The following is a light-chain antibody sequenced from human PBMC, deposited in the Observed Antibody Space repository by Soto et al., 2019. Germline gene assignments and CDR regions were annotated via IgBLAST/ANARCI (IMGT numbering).Light chain of an antibody. J-gene: IGKJ4*01. V-gene: IGKV4-1*01. Sequence: DIVMTQSPDSLAVSLGERATINCESSQSVLYSSNNKNYLAWYQQKPGQPPKLLISWASTRESGVPDRFSASGSGTDFTLTISSLQAEDVAVYYCQQYYTTLALTFGGGTKVEIK. CDR3: QQYYTTLALT. CDR2: WAS. CDR1: QSVLYSSNNKNY.